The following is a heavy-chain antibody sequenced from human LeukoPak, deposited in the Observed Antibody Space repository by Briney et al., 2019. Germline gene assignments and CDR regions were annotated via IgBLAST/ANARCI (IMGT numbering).Heavy chain of an antibody. V-gene: IGHV4-59*12. CDR1: GGSIGSYH. CDR3: AREVITVTTWGPFDI. Sequence: PSETLSLTCTVSGGSIGSYHWSWIRQPPGKGLEWIAYISDTGSTNSNPSLKSRVTTSVDTSKNQFSLKLSSVTAADTAVYYCAREVITVTTWGPFDIWGQGTMVTVSS. CDR2: ISDTGST. D-gene: IGHD4-17*01. J-gene: IGHJ3*02.